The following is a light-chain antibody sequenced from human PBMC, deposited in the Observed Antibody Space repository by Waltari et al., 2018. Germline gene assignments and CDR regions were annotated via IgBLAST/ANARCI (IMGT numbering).Light chain of an antibody. J-gene: IGKJ1*01. Sequence: EIVLTQSPGTLSLSPGERATLSCRASQSVGRYLAWYQQKPGQAPRLLIYDASTRATGIPDRFSGSVSVTDCSLTISSLESEDFAVYYCQKYVNLPATFGQGTKVEIK. V-gene: IGKV3-20*01. CDR1: QSVGRY. CDR2: DAS. CDR3: QKYVNLPAT.